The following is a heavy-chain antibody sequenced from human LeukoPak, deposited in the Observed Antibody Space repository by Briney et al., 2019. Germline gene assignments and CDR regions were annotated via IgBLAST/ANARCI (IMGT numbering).Heavy chain of an antibody. CDR3: ARGNILTGYCFDF. D-gene: IGHD3-9*01. CDR2: IHYTGAT. CDR1: GGSITGYC. Sequence: PSETLPLTCAVYGGSITGYCWSWIRQTPGRGLEWVGEIHYTGATSYNPSLKSRATISTDTSKNQFSLRLSSVTAADTAIYYCARGNILTGYCFDFWGQGALVTVSS. J-gene: IGHJ4*02. V-gene: IGHV4-34*01.